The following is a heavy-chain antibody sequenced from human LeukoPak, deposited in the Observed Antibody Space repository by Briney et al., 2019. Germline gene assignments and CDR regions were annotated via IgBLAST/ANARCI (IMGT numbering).Heavy chain of an antibody. D-gene: IGHD6-19*01. J-gene: IGHJ4*02. CDR1: GFTFSSYS. V-gene: IGHV3-21*04. CDR3: ARESVAGGFEY. Sequence: GGSLRLSCAASGFTFSSYSMNWVRQAPGKGLEWVSSISSSSSYIYYADSVKGRFTISRDNAKNSLYLQMNSLRAEDTAMYYCARESVAGGFEYWGQGTLVTVSS. CDR2: ISSSSSYI.